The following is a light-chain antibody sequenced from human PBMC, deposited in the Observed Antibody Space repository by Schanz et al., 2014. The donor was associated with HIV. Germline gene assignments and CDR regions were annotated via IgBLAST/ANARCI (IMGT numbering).Light chain of an antibody. V-gene: IGLV1-51*01. Sequence: QSVLTQPPSVSAAPGQRVTISCSGSFSNTRSNSVSWYQHLPGTAPRLIIYNTDKRPSGIPDRFSGSKSDTSVTLGITGLQTGDEADYYCGTWDSSLSEGVFGGGTKLTVL. CDR3: GTWDSSLSEGV. CDR2: NTD. J-gene: IGLJ3*02. CDR1: FSNTRSNS.